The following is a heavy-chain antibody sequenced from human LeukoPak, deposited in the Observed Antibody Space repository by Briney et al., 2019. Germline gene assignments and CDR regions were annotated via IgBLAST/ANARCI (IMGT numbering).Heavy chain of an antibody. D-gene: IGHD3-10*01. Sequence: SETLSLTCTASGGSISSYYWSWVRQPPGKGLEWIGYIYYSGSTNYNPSLKSRVTISVDTSKNQFSLKLSSVTAADTAVYYCARVNPSVGAVGDALDTSGQGTMVTVSS. V-gene: IGHV4-59*01. CDR2: IYYSGST. CDR1: GGSISSYY. CDR3: ARVNPSVGAVGDALDT. J-gene: IGHJ3*02.